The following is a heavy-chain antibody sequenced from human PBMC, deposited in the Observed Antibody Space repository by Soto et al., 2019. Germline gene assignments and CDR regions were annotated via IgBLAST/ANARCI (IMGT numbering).Heavy chain of an antibody. Sequence: PGGSLRLSCAASGFTFSDYYMSWIRQAPGKGLEWVSYISSSSSYTNYADSVKGRFTISRDNAKNSLYLQMNSLRAEDTAVYYCARVGATGWGRSFDYWGQGTLVTVSS. V-gene: IGHV3-11*06. CDR1: GFTFSDYY. D-gene: IGHD1-26*01. CDR3: ARVGATGWGRSFDY. CDR2: ISSSSSYT. J-gene: IGHJ4*02.